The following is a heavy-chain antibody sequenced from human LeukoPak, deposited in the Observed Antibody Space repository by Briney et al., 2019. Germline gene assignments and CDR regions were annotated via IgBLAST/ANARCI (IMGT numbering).Heavy chain of an antibody. V-gene: IGHV3-7*01. D-gene: IGHD1-14*01. J-gene: IGHJ5*02. CDR1: GFTFSSYW. CDR2: IKQDGSEK. CDR3: ASGGRGYKGNWFDP. Sequence: GGSLRLSCAASGFTFSSYWMSWVRQAPGKGLEWVANIKQDGSEKYYVDSVKGRFTISRDNAKNSLYLQMNSLRAEDTAVYYCASGGRGYKGNWFDPWGQGTLVTVSS.